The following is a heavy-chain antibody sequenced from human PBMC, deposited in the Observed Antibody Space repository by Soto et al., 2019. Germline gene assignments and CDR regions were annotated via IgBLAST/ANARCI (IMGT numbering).Heavy chain of an antibody. CDR2: INHSGST. D-gene: IGHD6-6*01. Sequence: SETLSLTCAVYGGSFSGYYWSWIRQPPGKGLEWIGEINHSGSTNYNPSLKTRVTISVNTSKNKFSLMLRYGTAADTAVYYCARGTAARSYYFDYWGQGTLVTVSS. CDR3: ARGTAARSYYFDY. V-gene: IGHV4-34*01. J-gene: IGHJ4*02. CDR1: GGSFSGYY.